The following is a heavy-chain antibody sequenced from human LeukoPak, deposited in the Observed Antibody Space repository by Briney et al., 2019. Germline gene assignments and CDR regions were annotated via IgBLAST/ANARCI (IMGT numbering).Heavy chain of an antibody. J-gene: IGHJ3*02. Sequence: SVKVSCKASGGTFSSYAISWVRQAPGQGLEWMGGIIPIFGTANYAQKFQGRVTITADESTSTAYMELSSLRSEDTAVYYCARAPSGYSYGFVSSAFDIWGQGTMVTVSS. D-gene: IGHD5-18*01. CDR2: IIPIFGTA. V-gene: IGHV1-69*13. CDR1: GGTFSSYA. CDR3: ARAPSGYSYGFVSSAFDI.